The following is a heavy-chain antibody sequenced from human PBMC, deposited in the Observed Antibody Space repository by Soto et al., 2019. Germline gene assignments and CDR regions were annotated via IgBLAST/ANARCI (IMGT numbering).Heavy chain of an antibody. CDR1: GYTFIDYG. D-gene: IGHD4-17*01. V-gene: IGHV1-3*01. J-gene: IGHJ5*02. CDR3: ATDRDTTTTVWFDP. CDR2: IHAGNGHT. Sequence: QVQLVQSGAEVKKPGASVKISCKPSGYTFIDYGIHWLRQAPGQSLEWMGWIHAGNGHTRYSEKLQGRVTITRDTSASTAYMELSSVTSEDTAVYYCATDRDTTTTVWFDPWGQGTLVTVSS.